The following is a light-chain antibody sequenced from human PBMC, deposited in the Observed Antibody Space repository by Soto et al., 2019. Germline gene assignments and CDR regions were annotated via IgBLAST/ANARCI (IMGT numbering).Light chain of an antibody. Sequence: EIVLTQSPGTLSLSPGERATLSCRASQSVTSSYLAWYQQKPGQAPRLLISGASSRATGVPDRFSGSGFGTDFTLTISRREPEDFAVYYCQQYSTSRLTFGGGTKVEIK. CDR1: QSVTSSY. V-gene: IGKV3-20*01. CDR3: QQYSTSRLT. J-gene: IGKJ4*01. CDR2: GAS.